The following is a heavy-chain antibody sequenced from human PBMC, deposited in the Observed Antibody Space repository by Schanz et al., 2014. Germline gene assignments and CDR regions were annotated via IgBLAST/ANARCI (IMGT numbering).Heavy chain of an antibody. CDR1: GFTFSSHW. D-gene: IGHD5-12*01. V-gene: IGHV3-21*04. J-gene: IGHJ4*02. CDR3: ARKVVATIGGYYDN. Sequence: EVQLVESGGGLIQPGGSLRLSCAASGFTFSSHWMHWVRQVPGKGLEWVSSISGDHRNTFYADSVRGRFTISRDNTKNSLFLQLNSLRADDTAVYYCARKVVATIGGYYDNWGQGTLVTVSS. CDR2: ISGDHRNT.